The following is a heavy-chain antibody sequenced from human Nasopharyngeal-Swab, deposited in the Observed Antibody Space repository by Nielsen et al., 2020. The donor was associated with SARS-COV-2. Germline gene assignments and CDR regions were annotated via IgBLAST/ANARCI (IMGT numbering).Heavy chain of an antibody. V-gene: IGHV3-7*04. Sequence: GESLKISCAASGFTFSTYWMDWVRQVPGKGLEWVASIKEDGSETYYVDSVKGRFTVSRDNAKNSLYLQMNSLRAEDTAVYYCARNSNYARDYWGQGTLVTVSS. CDR3: ARNSNYARDY. CDR2: IKEDGSET. CDR1: GFTFSTYW. D-gene: IGHD3-16*01. J-gene: IGHJ4*02.